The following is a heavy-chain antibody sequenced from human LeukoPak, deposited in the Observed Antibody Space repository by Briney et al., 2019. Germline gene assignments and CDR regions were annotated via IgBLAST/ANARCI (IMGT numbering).Heavy chain of an antibody. Sequence: SETLSLTCAVYGGSFGGYYWSWIRQPPGKGLEWIGEINDSGSSNYIPSLKGRVTISLDTSKNQFSVKLSSVTAADTAVYYCARKGLGSGSYGAFDMWGQGTMVIVSS. CDR1: GGSFGGYY. J-gene: IGHJ3*02. CDR3: ARKGLGSGSYGAFDM. CDR2: INDSGSS. V-gene: IGHV4-34*01. D-gene: IGHD3-10*02.